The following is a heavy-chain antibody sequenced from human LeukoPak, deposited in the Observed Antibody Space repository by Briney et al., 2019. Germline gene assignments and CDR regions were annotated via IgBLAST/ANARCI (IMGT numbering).Heavy chain of an antibody. V-gene: IGHV3-48*02. CDR3: ARDEVRSGWYGYYFDC. D-gene: IGHD6-19*01. CDR1: GFTFSSYS. Sequence: PGGSLRLSCAASGFTFSSYSMNWVRQAPGKGLEWVSYISSSSSTIYYADSVKGRFTISRDNAKNSLYLQMNSLRDEDTAVYYCARDEVRSGWYGYYFDCWGQGTLVTVSS. CDR2: ISSSSSTI. J-gene: IGHJ4*02.